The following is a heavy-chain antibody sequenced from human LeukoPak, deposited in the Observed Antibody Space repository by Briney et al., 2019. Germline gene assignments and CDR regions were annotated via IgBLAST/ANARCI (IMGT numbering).Heavy chain of an antibody. CDR2: ISAYNGNT. CDR3: ARDHLDIVPTIYSF. Sequence: ASVKVSCKASGYTFTNYGISWVRQAPGQGLEWMGWISAYNGNTHYAQKLQGRVTLTTDTSANTAYLELRSLRSDDTALYYCARDHLDIVPTIYSFWGQGTLVTVSS. D-gene: IGHD5-12*01. V-gene: IGHV1-18*01. J-gene: IGHJ4*02. CDR1: GYTFTNYG.